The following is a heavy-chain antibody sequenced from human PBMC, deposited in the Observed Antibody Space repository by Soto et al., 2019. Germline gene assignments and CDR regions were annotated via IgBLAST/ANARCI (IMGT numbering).Heavy chain of an antibody. CDR3: TTGGDASKTDY. D-gene: IGHD1-1*01. CDR1: GGSISSYY. V-gene: IGHV4-59*08. CDR2: IYYSGTT. Sequence: SETLSLTCTVSGGSISSYYWSWIRQPPGKGLEWIGYIYYSGTTYYNPSLKSRVAISVDTSRNDFSLRLSSVTAADTAVYYCTTGGDASKTDYWGQGTLVTVSS. J-gene: IGHJ4*02.